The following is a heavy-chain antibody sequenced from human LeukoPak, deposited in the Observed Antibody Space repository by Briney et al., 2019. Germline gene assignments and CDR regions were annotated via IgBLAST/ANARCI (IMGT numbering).Heavy chain of an antibody. J-gene: IGHJ3*02. CDR1: GFTFSNNA. CDR2: ISESGSRT. V-gene: IGHV3-23*01. CDR3: ASAGYTSSSGRAFDI. D-gene: IGHD6-13*01. Sequence: GGSLRRSCAASGFTFSNNAMSWVRQAPGKGPEWVSAISESGSRTYHGDSVKGRFTISRDNSKNTLYLQMNSLRAEDTAVYYCASAGYTSSSGRAFDIWGQGTMVTVSS.